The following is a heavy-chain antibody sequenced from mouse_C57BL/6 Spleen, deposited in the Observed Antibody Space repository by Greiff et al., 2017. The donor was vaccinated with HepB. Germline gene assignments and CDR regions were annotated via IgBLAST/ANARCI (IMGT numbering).Heavy chain of an antibody. V-gene: IGHV10-1*01. D-gene: IGHD1-1*01. Sequence: EVQLVESGGGLVQPKGSLKLSCAASGFSFNTYAMNWVRQAPGKGLEWVARIRSKSNNYATYYADSVKDRFTISRDDSESMLYLQMNNLKTEDTAMYYCVGQITTTYAMDYWGQGTSVTVSS. CDR3: VGQITTTYAMDY. J-gene: IGHJ4*01. CDR2: IRSKSNNYAT. CDR1: GFSFNTYA.